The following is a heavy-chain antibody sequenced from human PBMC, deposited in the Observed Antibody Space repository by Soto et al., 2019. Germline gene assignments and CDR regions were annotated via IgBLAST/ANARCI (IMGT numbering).Heavy chain of an antibody. CDR1: GYTFTSYG. CDR2: ISAYNGNT. Sequence: AASVKVSCKASGYTFTSYGISWVRQAPGQGLEWMGWISAYNGNTNYAQKLQGRVTMTTDTSTSTAYMELRSLRSDDTAVYYCARALGSGSYYGDAFDIWGQGTMVTVSS. CDR3: ARALGSGSYYGDAFDI. D-gene: IGHD3-10*01. J-gene: IGHJ3*02. V-gene: IGHV1-18*01.